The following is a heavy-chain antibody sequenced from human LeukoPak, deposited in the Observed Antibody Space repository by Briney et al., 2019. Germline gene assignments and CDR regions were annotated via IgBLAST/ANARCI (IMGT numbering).Heavy chain of an antibody. CDR1: GGSFSGYY. J-gene: IGHJ4*02. CDR2: INHSGST. V-gene: IGHV4-34*01. D-gene: IGHD2-15*01. Sequence: SETLSLTCAVYGGSFSGYYWSWIRQPPGKGLEWIGEINHSGSTNYNPSLKSRVTISVDTSKNQFSLKLRSVTAADTALYYCTRLWSTDCNGGSCPHQPNYWGQGTLVTVSS. CDR3: TRLWSTDCNGGSCPHQPNY.